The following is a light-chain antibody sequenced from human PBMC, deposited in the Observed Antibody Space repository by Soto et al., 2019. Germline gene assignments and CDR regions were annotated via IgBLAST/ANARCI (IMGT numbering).Light chain of an antibody. CDR3: QQYGSSPRT. V-gene: IGKV3-20*01. J-gene: IGKJ1*01. Sequence: DIVLTQSPATLSLSPGESATLSCRASQTVSSSSFAWYQQKPGQAPRLLIFGASTRAAGFPDRFSGSGSGTDFTLTISRLEPEDFAVYYCQQYGSSPRTFGQGTKVEIE. CDR2: GAS. CDR1: QTVSSSS.